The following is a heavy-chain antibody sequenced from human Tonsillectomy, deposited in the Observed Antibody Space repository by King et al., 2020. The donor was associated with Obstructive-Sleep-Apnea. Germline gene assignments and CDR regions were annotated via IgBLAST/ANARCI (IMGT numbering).Heavy chain of an antibody. J-gene: IGHJ5*02. D-gene: IGHD2-21*01. CDR3: ARDCAGTPGGPWFDP. CDR1: GASIISGGYY. CDR2: IYYSGST. V-gene: IGHV4-31*03. Sequence: QLQESGPGLVKPSQTLSLTCTVSGASIISGGYYWSWIRQLPGKGLEGFGYIYYSGSTYYNPSLKSRVTISVDTSKNQFSLKLTSVTAADTAVYYCARDCAGTPGGPWFDPWGQGTLVTVSS.